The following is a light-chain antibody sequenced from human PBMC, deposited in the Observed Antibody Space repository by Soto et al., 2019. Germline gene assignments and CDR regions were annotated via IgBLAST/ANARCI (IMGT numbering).Light chain of an antibody. V-gene: IGKV3-15*01. J-gene: IGKJ4*01. CDR1: QSVSSSY. CDR2: GAS. Sequence: EIVLTQSPGTLSLSPGERATLSCRASQSVSSSYLAWYQQKPGQAPRLLMYGASSRATGIPARFSGSGSGTEFTLTINSLQSEDSAVYYCQQYYTWPVTFGGGTKVDIK. CDR3: QQYYTWPVT.